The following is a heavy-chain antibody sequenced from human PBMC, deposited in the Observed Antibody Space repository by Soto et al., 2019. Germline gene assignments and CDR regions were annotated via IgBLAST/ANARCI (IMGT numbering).Heavy chain of an antibody. D-gene: IGHD6-19*01. CDR3: ARSPMGVAVAGTLAAREGMFDY. CDR1: GGPFSSYA. Sequence: SVTVSCKDSGGPFSSYAMSWVRQAPGRGPEWMGGIIPIFGTANYAQQFQGRVTITPDKSTRTAYMELSRRRSDDASVYYFARSPMGVAVAGTLAAREGMFDYWGQGTLVTVSS. V-gene: IGHV1-69*06. J-gene: IGHJ4*02. CDR2: IIPIFGTA.